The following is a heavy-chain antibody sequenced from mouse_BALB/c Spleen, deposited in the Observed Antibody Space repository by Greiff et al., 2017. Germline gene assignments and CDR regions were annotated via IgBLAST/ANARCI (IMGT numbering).Heavy chain of an antibody. CDR1: GFNIKDTY. CDR2: IDPANGNT. V-gene: IGHV14-3*02. D-gene: IGHD2-1*01. CDR3: ARTGKRAMDY. J-gene: IGHJ4*01. Sequence: VQLKESGAELVKPGASVKLSCTASGFNIKDTYMHWVKQRPEQGLEWIGRIDPANGNTKYDPKFQGKATITADTSSNTAYLQLSSLTSEDTAVYYCARTGKRAMDYWGQGTSVTVSS.